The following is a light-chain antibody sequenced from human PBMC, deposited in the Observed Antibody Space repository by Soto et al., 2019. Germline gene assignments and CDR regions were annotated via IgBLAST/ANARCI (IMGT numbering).Light chain of an antibody. CDR2: GAS. V-gene: IGKV3-15*01. CDR3: QQYNNWPPWT. CDR1: QSVSSN. Sequence: EIVMTQSPATLSVSPGERATLSCRASQSVSSNLAWYQQKPGQAPRLLIYGASTRATGIPARFSGSGSGTEVTLPISSPQSEDFAVYYCQQYNNWPPWTFGQGTKVEIK. J-gene: IGKJ1*01.